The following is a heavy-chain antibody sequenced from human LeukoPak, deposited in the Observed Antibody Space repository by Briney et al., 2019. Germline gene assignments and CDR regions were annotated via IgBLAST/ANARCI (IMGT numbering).Heavy chain of an antibody. CDR2: IRRRTDGETT. CDR3: ATDIIDDSGWYWRTY. CDR1: GFTFTNAW. J-gene: IGHJ4*02. D-gene: IGHD6-19*01. V-gene: IGHV3-15*01. Sequence: GGSLRLSCAASGFTFTNAWMTWVRRAPGKGLEWVGRIRRRTDGETTDYAAPVKGRFTILRDDSENTMYLEMNSLKTEDTAVYYCATDIIDDSGWYWRTYWGQGTLVTVSS.